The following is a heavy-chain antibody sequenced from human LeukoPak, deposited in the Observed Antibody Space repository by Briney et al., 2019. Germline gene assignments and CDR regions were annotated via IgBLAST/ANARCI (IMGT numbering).Heavy chain of an antibody. J-gene: IGHJ4*02. CDR2: IKQDGSEK. CDR3: AMSGGSYRLDY. Sequence: GGSLRLSCAASGFTFSSYWMSWVRQAPGKGLEWVANIKQDGSEKYYVDSVKGRFTISRDNAKNSLYLQMNSLRAEDTAVYYCAMSGGSYRLDYWGQGTLVTVSS. D-gene: IGHD1-26*01. CDR1: GFTFSSYW. V-gene: IGHV3-7*01.